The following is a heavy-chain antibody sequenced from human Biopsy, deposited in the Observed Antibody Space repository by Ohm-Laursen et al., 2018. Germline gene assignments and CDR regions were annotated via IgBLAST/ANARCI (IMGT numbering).Heavy chain of an antibody. CDR2: IDWNRGSI. V-gene: IGHV3-9*01. CDR3: AKDKGAHINYGDLYYFDS. D-gene: IGHD3-10*01. Sequence: SLRLSCAAPRFTFEDYAMHWVRLTPGKGLEWVSGIDWNRGSIAYGDSVKGRFTISRDNGKNFLYLQMSSLRVEDTALYFCAKDKGAHINYGDLYYFDSWGPGTMATVSA. CDR1: RFTFEDYA. J-gene: IGHJ4*02.